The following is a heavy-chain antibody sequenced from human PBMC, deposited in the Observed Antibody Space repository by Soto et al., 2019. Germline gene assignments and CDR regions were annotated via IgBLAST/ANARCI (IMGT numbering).Heavy chain of an antibody. CDR2: IKNKANNYET. CDR1: GFSFSDYA. D-gene: IGHD2-15*01. Sequence: GGSLRLSCAGSGFSFSDYAIHWVRQASGKGLEWVGRIKNKANNYETASAASLRGRFTVSRDDSRNTAYLQMNSLETDDTFVYYCFSLSEVAYYHYRMNFWGQGTTVTVSS. CDR3: FSLSEVAYYHYRMNF. V-gene: IGHV3-73*01. J-gene: IGHJ6*02.